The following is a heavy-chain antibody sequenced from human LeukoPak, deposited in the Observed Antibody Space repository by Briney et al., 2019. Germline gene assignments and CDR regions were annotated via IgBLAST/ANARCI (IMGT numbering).Heavy chain of an antibody. J-gene: IGHJ3*02. CDR3: AKVVFVVPAAPGVPEENDAFDI. CDR1: GFTFSSYA. V-gene: IGHV3-23*01. D-gene: IGHD2-2*01. Sequence: GGSLRLSCAASGFTFSSYAMSWVRQAPGKGLEWVSAISGSGGSTYYADSVKGRFTISRDNSKNTLYLQMNSLRAEDTAVYYCAKVVFVVPAAPGVPEENDAFDIWGQGTMVTVSS. CDR2: ISGSGGST.